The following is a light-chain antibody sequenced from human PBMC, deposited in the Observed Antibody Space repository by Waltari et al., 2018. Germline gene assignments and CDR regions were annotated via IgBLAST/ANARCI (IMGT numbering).Light chain of an antibody. CDR3: SSYAGSNNVV. Sequence: QSALTQPPSASGSPGQSVTTSCTGPSSDVGRYNHVSWYQQHPGKAPKLMIYEVSKRPSGVPDRFPGSKSGNTASLTVSGLQAEDEADYYCSSYAGSNNVVFGGGTKLTVL. J-gene: IGLJ2*01. V-gene: IGLV2-8*01. CDR2: EVS. CDR1: SSDVGRYNH.